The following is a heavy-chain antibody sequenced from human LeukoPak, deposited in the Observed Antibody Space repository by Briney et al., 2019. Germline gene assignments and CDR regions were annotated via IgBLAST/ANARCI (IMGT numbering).Heavy chain of an antibody. Sequence: ASVKVSCKSSGYTFTSYYMHWVGQAPGQGREGMGGINPNSGGTNYAQKFQGRVTMTRDTSISTVYMELSRLRSDDTAVYYCARVSSSGWNPWYFQHWGQGTLVTVSS. J-gene: IGHJ1*01. CDR1: GYTFTSYY. V-gene: IGHV1-2*02. D-gene: IGHD6-19*01. CDR2: INPNSGGT. CDR3: ARVSSSGWNPWYFQH.